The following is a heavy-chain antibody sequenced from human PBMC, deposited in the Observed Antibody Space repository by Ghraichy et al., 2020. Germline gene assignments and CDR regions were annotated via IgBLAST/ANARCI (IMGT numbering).Heavy chain of an antibody. CDR1: GFSFSDYS. D-gene: IGHD1-26*01. J-gene: IGHJ4*02. CDR3: AKDRLASGSYYFDY. CDR2: ITGSSITI. V-gene: IGHV3-48*01. Sequence: GGSLRLSCEGSGFSFSDYSMIWVRLTPRKALEWVSYITGSSITIFYTDSVKGRFTISRDNAKNSLYLQMNSLRAEDTAVYDCAKDRLASGSYYFDYWGQGTLVTVSS.